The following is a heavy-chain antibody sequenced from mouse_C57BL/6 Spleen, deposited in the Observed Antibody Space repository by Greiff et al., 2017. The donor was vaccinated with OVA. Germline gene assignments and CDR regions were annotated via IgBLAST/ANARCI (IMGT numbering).Heavy chain of an antibody. CDR2: ISSGSSTT. CDR1: GFTFSDYG. CDR3: AILDGYYEAY. J-gene: IGHJ3*01. V-gene: IGHV5-17*01. D-gene: IGHD2-3*01. Sequence: EVNLVESGGGLVKPGGSLKLSCAASGFTFSDYGMHWVRQAPEKGLEWVAYISSGSSTTYYADTVKGRFTISRDNAKNTLFLQMTSLRSEDTAMYYCAILDGYYEAYWGQGTLVTVSA.